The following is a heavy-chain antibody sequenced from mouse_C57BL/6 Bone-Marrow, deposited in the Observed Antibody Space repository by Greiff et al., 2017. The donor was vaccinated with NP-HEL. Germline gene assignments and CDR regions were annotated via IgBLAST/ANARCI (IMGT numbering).Heavy chain of an antibody. V-gene: IGHV8-8*01. J-gene: IGHJ2*01. CDR1: GFSLSTFGMG. Sequence: QVTLKVSGPGILQPSQTLSLTCSFSGFSLSTFGMGVGWIRQPSGKGLEWLAHIWWDDDKYYNPALKSRLTISKDNSNNPVLLKSAKVDTSDTATYYCARIGGYGGYFDYWGQGTTLTGSS. CDR3: ARIGGYGGYFDY. CDR2: IWWDDDK. D-gene: IGHD2-2*01.